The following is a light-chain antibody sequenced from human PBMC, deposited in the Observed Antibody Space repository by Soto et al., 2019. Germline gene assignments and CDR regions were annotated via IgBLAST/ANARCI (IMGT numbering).Light chain of an antibody. CDR3: QQRSHWHRT. CDR2: DAS. J-gene: IGKJ4*01. V-gene: IGKV3-11*01. CDR1: QSVSIS. Sequence: DIVLTQSPATLSLSPGERATLSCSASQSVSISLAWYQQKPGQTPRLLIYDASNSATGITARFNGSGSETDFTLTVSTLWREDFPVYYCQQRSHWHRTFGRGTKVHIK.